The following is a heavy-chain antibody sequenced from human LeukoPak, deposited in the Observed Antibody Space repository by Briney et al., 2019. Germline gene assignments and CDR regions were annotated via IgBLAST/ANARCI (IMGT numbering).Heavy chain of an antibody. CDR2: ISGSGGST. D-gene: IGHD3-22*01. Sequence: GGSLRLSCAASGFTFSSYAMSWVRQAPGKGLELVSAISGSGGSTYYADSVKGRFTISRDNSKNTLYLQMNSLRAEDTAVYYCAKVYDSSGYYDAFDIWGQGTMVTVSS. V-gene: IGHV3-23*01. CDR1: GFTFSSYA. J-gene: IGHJ3*02. CDR3: AKVYDSSGYYDAFDI.